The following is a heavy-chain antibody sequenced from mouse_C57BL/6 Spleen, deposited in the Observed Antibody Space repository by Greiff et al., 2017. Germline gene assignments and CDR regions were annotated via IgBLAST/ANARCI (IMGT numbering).Heavy chain of an antibody. CDR2: IYPGDGDT. V-gene: IGHV1-80*01. CDR3: AREGTWFDY. J-gene: IGHJ2*01. D-gene: IGHD3-3*01. CDR1: GYAFSSYW. Sequence: VQLQQSGAELVKPGASVKISCKASGYAFSSYWTNWVKQRPGKGLEWIGQIYPGDGDTNYNGKFKGKATLTADKSSSTAYMQLSSLTSEDSAVYFCAREGTWFDYWGQGTTLTVSS.